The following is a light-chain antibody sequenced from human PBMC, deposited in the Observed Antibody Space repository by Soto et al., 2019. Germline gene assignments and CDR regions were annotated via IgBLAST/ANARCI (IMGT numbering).Light chain of an antibody. J-gene: IGLJ1*01. CDR1: TSDVGTYNR. CDR2: EVT. CDR3: SSYKSSSTPDV. Sequence: SVVNPPPSVSGSPVRSVTISCTGTTSDVGTYNRVSWYQQPTGKAPKRMIYEVTNRPSGVSNRFSGSKSVNTASLTISGLQPEDEADYYCSSYKSSSTPDVFGTGTKVTVL. V-gene: IGLV2-18*02.